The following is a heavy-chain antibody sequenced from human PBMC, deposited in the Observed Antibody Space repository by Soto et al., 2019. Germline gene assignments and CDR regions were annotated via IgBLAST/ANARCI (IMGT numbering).Heavy chain of an antibody. V-gene: IGHV1-58*02. Sequence: ALVKVSCKASGFTFTSSAMQWVRQARGQRLEWIGWIVVGSGNTNYAQKFQERVTITRDMSTSTAYMELSSLRSEDTAVYYCAAVSRSGEAHNHYYYYMDVWGKGTTVTVSS. CDR1: GFTFTSSA. CDR3: AAVSRSGEAHNHYYYYMDV. D-gene: IGHD3-10*01. J-gene: IGHJ6*03. CDR2: IVVGSGNT.